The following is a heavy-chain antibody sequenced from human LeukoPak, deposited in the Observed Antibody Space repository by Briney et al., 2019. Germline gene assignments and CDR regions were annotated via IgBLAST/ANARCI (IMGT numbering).Heavy chain of an antibody. CDR1: GFTFSSYW. D-gene: IGHD3-3*01. Sequence: GGSLRLSCAASGFTFSSYWMHWVRQAPGKGLVWVSRINTDGSSTSYADSVKGRFTISRDNAKNTLYLQMNSLRAEDTAVYYCARDVRYDFWSGDQNWFDPWGQGTLVTVSS. V-gene: IGHV3-74*01. CDR2: INTDGSST. CDR3: ARDVRYDFWSGDQNWFDP. J-gene: IGHJ5*02.